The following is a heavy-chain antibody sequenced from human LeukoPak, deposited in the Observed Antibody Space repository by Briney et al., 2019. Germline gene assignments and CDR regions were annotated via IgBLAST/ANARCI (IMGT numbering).Heavy chain of an antibody. J-gene: IGHJ4*02. CDR2: INHSGST. Sequence: SETLSLTCAVYGGSFSAYYWSWIRQPPGKGLEWIGEINHSGSTNYNPSLKSRVAISVDTSRNQFSLRLSSVTAADTAVYYCARGQRITMTDWGQGTLVAVSS. CDR3: ARGQRITMTD. CDR1: GGSFSAYY. D-gene: IGHD3-22*01. V-gene: IGHV4-34*01.